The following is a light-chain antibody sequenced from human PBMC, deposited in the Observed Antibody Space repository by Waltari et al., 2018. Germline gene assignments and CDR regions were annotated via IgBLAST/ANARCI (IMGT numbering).Light chain of an antibody. CDR2: KAS. V-gene: IGKV1-5*03. CDR3: QQYNSYWET. CDR1: QSISSW. J-gene: IGKJ1*01. Sequence: DIQMTQSPSTLSASVGDRVTITCRASQSISSWLAWYQQKPGKAPKHLIYKASSLESGVPSSFSGSGSETEFTLTISSLQPDDFATYYCQQYNSYWETFGQGTKVEIK.